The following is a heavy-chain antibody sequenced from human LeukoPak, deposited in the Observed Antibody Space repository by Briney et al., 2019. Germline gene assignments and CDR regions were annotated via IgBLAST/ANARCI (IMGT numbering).Heavy chain of an antibody. CDR1: GFTFSSYA. D-gene: IGHD1-7*01. CDR3: AKDLRYNWNYRYYYGMDV. Sequence: GGSLRLSCAASGFTFSSYAMSWVRQAPGKGLEWVSSISGSGNRTYYADSVKGRFTISRDNSKNTLYLQMNSLRAEDTAVYYCAKDLRYNWNYRYYYGMDVWGQGTTVTVSS. J-gene: IGHJ6*02. CDR2: ISGSGNRT. V-gene: IGHV3-23*01.